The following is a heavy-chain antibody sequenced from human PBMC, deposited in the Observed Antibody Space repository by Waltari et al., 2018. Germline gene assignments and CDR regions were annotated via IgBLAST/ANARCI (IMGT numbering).Heavy chain of an antibody. CDR1: GFTFSDYA. CDR2: ITYDGSNK. V-gene: IGHV3-30*02. CDR3: ARERRGYYAEY. J-gene: IGHJ4*02. Sequence: QVQLAESGGGVVQPGGSLSLSCAASGFTFSDYAIHCVRQAPGKGLEWVTLITYDGSNKYYADSVKGRFTISRDDSKNTLHLQMNSLRDEDTAIYYCARERRGYYAEYWGQGTLVTVSS.